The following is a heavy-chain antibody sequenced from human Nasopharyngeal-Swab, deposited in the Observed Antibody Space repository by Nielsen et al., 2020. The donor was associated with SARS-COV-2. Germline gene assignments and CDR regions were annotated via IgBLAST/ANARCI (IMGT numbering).Heavy chain of an antibody. CDR3: ARKRDYSGYDF. V-gene: IGHV4-30-2*01. J-gene: IGHJ4*02. CDR1: GGSISRPGYS. CDR2: IYHSGSA. Sequence: SEPLSLTCAVSGGSISRPGYSWNWIRQPPGQALEWLGYIYHSGSAYYNPSLKSRLSISVDTSKNQFSLELSSVTAADTAVYFCARKRDYSGYDFLGQGALVTVTS. D-gene: IGHD4-11*01.